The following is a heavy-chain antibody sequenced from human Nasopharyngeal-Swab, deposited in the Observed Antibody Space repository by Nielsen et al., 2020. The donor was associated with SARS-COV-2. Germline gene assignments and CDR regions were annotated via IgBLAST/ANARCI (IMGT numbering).Heavy chain of an antibody. CDR2: IYPGDSDT. Sequence: GESLKISCGGSGYSFTSYWIGWVRQMPGKGLEWMGIIYPGDSDTRYSPSFQGQVTISADKSISTAYLQWSSLKASDTAMYYCARQAPHYDFWSGSAYYMDVWGKGTTVTVSS. V-gene: IGHV5-51*01. CDR1: GYSFTSYW. J-gene: IGHJ6*03. D-gene: IGHD3-3*01. CDR3: ARQAPHYDFWSGSAYYMDV.